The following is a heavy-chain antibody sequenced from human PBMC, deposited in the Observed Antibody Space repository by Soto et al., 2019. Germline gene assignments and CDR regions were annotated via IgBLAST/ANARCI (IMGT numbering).Heavy chain of an antibody. J-gene: IGHJ3*02. CDR2: INAGNGNT. Sequence: ASVKVSCKASGYTFTSYAMHWVRQAPGQRLEWMGWINAGNGNTKYSQKFQGRVTITRDTSASTAYMELSSLRSEDTAVYYCASGEGYYDSSGYYVNDAFDIRGQGTMVTVSS. D-gene: IGHD3-22*01. V-gene: IGHV1-3*01. CDR1: GYTFTSYA. CDR3: ASGEGYYDSSGYYVNDAFDI.